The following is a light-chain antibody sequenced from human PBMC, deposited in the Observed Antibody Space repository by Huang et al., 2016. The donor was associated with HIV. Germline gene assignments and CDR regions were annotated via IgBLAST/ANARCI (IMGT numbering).Light chain of an antibody. Sequence: DIQMTQSPSSLSASVGDRVIISCRASQSINKYLNWYQQMPGKAPKLLIYGASTLQRGVSSRFSGSVSGTDFTLTIGSLQPEDAATYYCQQRYKAPRTFGQGTLLEI. CDR3: QQRYKAPRT. CDR1: QSINKY. CDR2: GAS. V-gene: IGKV1-39*01. J-gene: IGKJ2*01.